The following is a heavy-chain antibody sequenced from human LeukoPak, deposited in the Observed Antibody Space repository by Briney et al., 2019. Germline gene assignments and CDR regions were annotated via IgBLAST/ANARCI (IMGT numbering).Heavy chain of an antibody. CDR3: ARAGGLGTYYPNWFDP. J-gene: IGHJ5*02. CDR1: GGSISSDTYS. CDR2: IYTSGST. V-gene: IGHV4-61*02. D-gene: IGHD3-10*01. Sequence: PSQTLSLTCTVSGGSISSDTYSWSWVRQPAGKGLEWIGRIYTSGSTNYNPSLKSRVTISVDTSKNQLSLKLNSVTAADTAFYYCARAGGLGTYYPNWFDPWGQGTLVTVSS.